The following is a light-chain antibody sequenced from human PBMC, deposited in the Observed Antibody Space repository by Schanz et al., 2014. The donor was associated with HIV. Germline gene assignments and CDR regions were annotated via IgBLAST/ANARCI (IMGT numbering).Light chain of an antibody. J-gene: IGKJ4*01. CDR1: QSISPW. Sequence: DVQMTQSPSTLSASVGDRVTITCRATQSISPWLAWYQQKPGKAPKLLINEASSLQSGVPSRFSGSGSGTEFTLTISGLQPDDFATYYCQQANNFPLTFGGGTKVEIK. CDR2: EAS. V-gene: IGKV1-5*03. CDR3: QQANNFPLT.